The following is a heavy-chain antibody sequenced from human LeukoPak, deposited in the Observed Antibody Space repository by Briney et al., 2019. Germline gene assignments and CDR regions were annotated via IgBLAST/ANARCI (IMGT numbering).Heavy chain of an antibody. V-gene: IGHV3-30*03. CDR3: ARGLMSSAVAGTDY. CDR2: ISYDGSNK. J-gene: IGHJ4*02. D-gene: IGHD6-19*01. Sequence: GGSLRLSCAASGFTFSSYSMNWVRQAPGKGLEWVAVISYDGSNKYYADSVKGRFTISRDNSKNTLYLQMNSLRAEDTAVYYCARGLMSSAVAGTDYWGQGTLVTVSS. CDR1: GFTFSSYS.